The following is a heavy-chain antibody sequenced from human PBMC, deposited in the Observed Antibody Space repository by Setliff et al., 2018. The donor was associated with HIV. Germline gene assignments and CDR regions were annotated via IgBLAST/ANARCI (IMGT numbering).Heavy chain of an antibody. Sequence: GGSLRLSCAASGFNFNNYWMGWVRQAPGKGLEWVANIKQGGNEKFYVDSVKGRFTISRDKSKNTLYLQMDSLRAEDTAAYYCAKDSSSGYYYYYLDVWGKGTTVTVSS. J-gene: IGHJ6*03. CDR1: GFNFNNYW. D-gene: IGHD6-6*01. CDR3: AKDSSSGYYYYYLDV. V-gene: IGHV3-7*01. CDR2: IKQGGNEK.